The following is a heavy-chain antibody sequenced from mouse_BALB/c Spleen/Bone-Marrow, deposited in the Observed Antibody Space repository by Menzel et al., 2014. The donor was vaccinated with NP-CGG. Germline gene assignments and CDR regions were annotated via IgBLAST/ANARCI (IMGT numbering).Heavy chain of an antibody. J-gene: IGHJ3*01. V-gene: IGHV4-1*02. D-gene: IGHD1-2*01. CDR2: INPDSSTI. CDR3: AKNYYYGYVAY. Sequence: EVQLQQSGGGLVQPGGSLKLSCAASGFDFSRFWMTWVRQAPGKGLEWIGEINPDSSTINYTPSLKDKFIISRDNAKNTLYLQMSKVRSEDTALYYCAKNYYYGYVAYWGQGTLVTVS. CDR1: GFDFSRFW.